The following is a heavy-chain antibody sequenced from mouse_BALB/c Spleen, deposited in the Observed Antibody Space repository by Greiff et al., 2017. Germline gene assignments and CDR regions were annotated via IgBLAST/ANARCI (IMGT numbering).Heavy chain of an antibody. D-gene: IGHD2-1*01. V-gene: IGHV1S81*02. J-gene: IGHJ4*01. CDR1: GYTFTSYY. CDR3: TRLLRAIDY. Sequence: QVQLQQPGAELVTPGASVKLSCKASGYTFTSYYMYWVKQRPGKGLEWIGGINPSNGGTNYTEKFKSKGTLTVDKSSSTAYMQISSLTSEDSAVYYCTRLLRAIDYWGQGTSVTVSS. CDR2: INPSNGGT.